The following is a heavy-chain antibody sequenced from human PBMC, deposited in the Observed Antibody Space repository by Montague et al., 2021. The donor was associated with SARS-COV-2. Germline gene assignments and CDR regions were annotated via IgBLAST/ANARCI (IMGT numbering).Heavy chain of an antibody. CDR1: GDSVSSNIAT. D-gene: IGHD2-2*01. Sequence: SVISGDSVSSNIATWNWIRRSPSRGLEWLGRTYYRSKWYNDYAESVKSRITIDPDTSKHQFSLHLNSVTPEDTAVYYCARIPVGSKYYFDFWGQGTLVTVSS. J-gene: IGHJ4*02. CDR2: TYYRSKWYN. V-gene: IGHV6-1*01. CDR3: ARIPVGSKYYFDF.